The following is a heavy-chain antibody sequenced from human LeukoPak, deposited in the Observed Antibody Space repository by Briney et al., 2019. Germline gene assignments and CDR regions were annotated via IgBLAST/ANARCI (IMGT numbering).Heavy chain of an antibody. Sequence: GGSLRLSCVDSGFIFSSYALHWLRQAPGKGLEWVAVISADGNEQYYADSVKGRFTMSRDNSKNTLFLQMTSLRAEDTAVYYCAKDLASSWYSSSWYYFDYWGQGTLVTVSS. CDR2: ISADGNEQ. D-gene: IGHD6-13*01. J-gene: IGHJ4*02. V-gene: IGHV3-30-3*02. CDR3: AKDLASSWYSSSWYYFDY. CDR1: GFIFSSYA.